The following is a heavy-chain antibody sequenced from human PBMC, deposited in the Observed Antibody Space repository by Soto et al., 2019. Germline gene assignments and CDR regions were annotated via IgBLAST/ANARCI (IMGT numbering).Heavy chain of an antibody. J-gene: IGHJ4*02. CDR3: ARSVEGHFDY. CDR2: ITSDTKTI. V-gene: IGHV3-48*02. Sequence: EVQLVESGGDLVQRGGYQRLSCVASGFTFCVYSMNWVRQAPGKGLEWFSYITSDTKTIKYAYSVKGRFTISRDNAKNSVYLQMNSLRDEDTAVYYCARSVEGHFDYWGQGTVVTVSS. CDR1: GFTFCVYS. D-gene: IGHD6-19*01.